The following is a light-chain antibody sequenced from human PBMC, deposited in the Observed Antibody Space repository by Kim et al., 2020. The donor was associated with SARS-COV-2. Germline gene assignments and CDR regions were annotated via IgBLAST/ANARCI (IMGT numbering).Light chain of an antibody. CDR1: QDIGIP. CDR3: HKYGNAPLT. V-gene: IGKV1-27*01. Sequence: DIQMTQSPSNLSASVGDTVTMTCRASQDIGIPLGWYQQKPGKVPELLIYEASTLQSGVPSRFSGRGSGTDFTLTISSLQPEDVATYYCHKYGNAPLTFGGGTKVEIK. CDR2: EAS. J-gene: IGKJ4*01.